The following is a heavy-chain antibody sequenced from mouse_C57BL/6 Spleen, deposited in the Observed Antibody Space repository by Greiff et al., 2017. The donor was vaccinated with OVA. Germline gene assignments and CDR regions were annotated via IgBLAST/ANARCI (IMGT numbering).Heavy chain of an antibody. D-gene: IGHD1-1*01. CDR1: GFTFSDYY. Sequence: EVQLVESEGGLVQPGRSMKLSCTASGFTFSDYYMAWVRQVPEKGLEWVANINYDGSSTYYLDSLKSRFIISRDNAKNILYLQMSSLKSEDTATYYCARGLYGSSYGDAMDYWGQGTSVTVSS. CDR3: ARGLYGSSYGDAMDY. J-gene: IGHJ4*01. V-gene: IGHV5-16*01. CDR2: INYDGSST.